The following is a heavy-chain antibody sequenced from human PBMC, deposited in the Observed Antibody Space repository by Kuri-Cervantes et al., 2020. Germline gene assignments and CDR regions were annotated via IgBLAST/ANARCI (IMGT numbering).Heavy chain of an antibody. D-gene: IGHD3-10*01. CDR3: ARGYYASGLRAFDI. V-gene: IGHV3-33*01. CDR2: IWYDGSNK. Sequence: GGSLRLSCAASGFTFSSYGMHWVRQAPGKGLEWVAVIWYDGSNKYYADSVEGRFTISRDNSKNTMYLQMNSLRAEDTAVYYCARGYYASGLRAFDIWGQGTMVTVSS. J-gene: IGHJ3*02. CDR1: GFTFSSYG.